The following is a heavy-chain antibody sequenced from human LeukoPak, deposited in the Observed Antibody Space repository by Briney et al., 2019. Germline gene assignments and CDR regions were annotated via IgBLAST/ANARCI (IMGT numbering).Heavy chain of an antibody. V-gene: IGHV3-21*06. CDR2: IRTGNNDI. D-gene: IGHD5-18*01. J-gene: IGHJ3*02. Sequence: GGSLRLSCAASGFTFSSYTMNWVRQAPGKGLEWISSIRTGNNDIYYADSLKGRFTISRDNAKNTLYLQMNSLRAEDTAVYYCASKRGYSSGEDAFDIWGQGTMVTVSS. CDR3: ASKRGYSSGEDAFDI. CDR1: GFTFSSYT.